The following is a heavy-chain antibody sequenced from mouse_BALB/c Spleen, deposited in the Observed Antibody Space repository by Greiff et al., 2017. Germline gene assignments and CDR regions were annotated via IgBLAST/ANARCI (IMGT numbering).Heavy chain of an antibody. CDR1: GFTFSSFG. J-gene: IGHJ4*01. Sequence: EVKLVESGGGLVQPGGSRKLSCAASGFTFSSFGMHWVRQAPEKGLEWVAYISSGSSTIYYADTVKGRITISRDNPKNTLFLQMTSLRSEDTAMYYCASEGNYYAMDDWGQGTSVTVSS. V-gene: IGHV5-17*02. CDR2: ISSGSSTI. CDR3: ASEGNYYAMDD. D-gene: IGHD2-1*01.